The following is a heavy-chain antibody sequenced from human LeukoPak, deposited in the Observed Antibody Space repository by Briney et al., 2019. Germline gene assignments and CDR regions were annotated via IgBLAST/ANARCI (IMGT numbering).Heavy chain of an antibody. CDR3: AKSVWAAVAGTFDY. CDR2: ISGSGDST. J-gene: IGHJ4*02. D-gene: IGHD6-19*01. V-gene: IGHV3-23*01. Sequence: GGSLRLSCAASGFTFSSYAITWVRQAPGKGLEWVSGISGSGDSTYYADSVKGRFTSSRDNSKNTLYLQMNSLRAEDTAVYYCAKSVWAAVAGTFDYWGQGTLVTVSS. CDR1: GFTFSSYA.